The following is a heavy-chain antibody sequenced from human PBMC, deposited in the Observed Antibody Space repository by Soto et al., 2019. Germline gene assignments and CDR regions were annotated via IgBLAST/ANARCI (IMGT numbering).Heavy chain of an antibody. D-gene: IGHD3-10*01. CDR1: GGPYNSFA. J-gene: IGHJ6*01. CDR3: ARFLGGAGSYYDGQNYNYDDGVDV. Sequence: QAQLVQSGAEVKKPGSSVKVSCKASGGPYNSFAISWVRQAPGQGLEWIGGIIPVFGTATYAQKFKGRVTVTAEESTSTAYREGSSLTSEDTGVYYCARFLGGAGSYYDGQNYNYDDGVDVWGQGTRVTVSS. CDR2: IIPVFGTA. V-gene: IGHV1-69*01.